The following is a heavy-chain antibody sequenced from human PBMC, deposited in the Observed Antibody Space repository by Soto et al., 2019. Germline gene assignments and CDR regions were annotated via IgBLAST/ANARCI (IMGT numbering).Heavy chain of an antibody. CDR3: ASTGRFLEWLFNY. CDR1: GFTFSSYA. V-gene: IGHV3-23*01. J-gene: IGHJ4*02. D-gene: IGHD3-3*01. Sequence: EVQLLESGGGLVQPGGSLRLSCAASGFTFSSYAMSWVRQAPGKGLEWVSAISGSGGSTYYADSVKGRFTISRDNSKNTLYPQMNSLRAEDTAVYYCASTGRFLEWLFNYWGQGTLVTVSS. CDR2: ISGSGGST.